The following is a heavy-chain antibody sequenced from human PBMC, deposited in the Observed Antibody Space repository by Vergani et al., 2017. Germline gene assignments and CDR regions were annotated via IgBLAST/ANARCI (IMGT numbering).Heavy chain of an antibody. J-gene: IGHJ3*02. D-gene: IGHD3-3*01. CDR3: ARILTGEWTNDAFDI. V-gene: IGHV3-30-3*01. Sequence: QVQLVESGGGVVQPGRSLRLSCAASGFTFSSYAMHWVRQAPGKGLEWVAVISYDGSNKYYADSVKGRFTISRDNSKNTLYLQMNSLRAEDTAVYYCARILTGEWTNDAFDIGGQGTMVTVSS. CDR2: ISYDGSNK. CDR1: GFTFSSYA.